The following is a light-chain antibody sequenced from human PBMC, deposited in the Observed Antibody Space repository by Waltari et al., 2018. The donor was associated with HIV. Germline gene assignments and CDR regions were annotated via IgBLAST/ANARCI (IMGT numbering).Light chain of an antibody. CDR2: DVT. CDR3: CSYEVTYTRV. V-gene: IGLV2-11*01. J-gene: IGLJ3*02. CDR1: SSDVGAYTF. Sequence: QSALTQPRSVSGSPGQSVTISCTGTSSDVGAYTFVSWYQQHPGKAPKLIIYDVTKRPSGVPDRFSGSKSGNTASLTISGLQADDEADYYCCSYEVTYTRVFGGGTKLTVL.